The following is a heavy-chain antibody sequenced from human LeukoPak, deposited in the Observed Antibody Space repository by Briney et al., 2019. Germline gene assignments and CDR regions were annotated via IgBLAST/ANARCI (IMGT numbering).Heavy chain of an antibody. CDR3: ARGDDFWSVKDY. D-gene: IGHD3-3*01. CDR2: INHSGST. Sequence: SETLSLTCAVYGGSFSGYYWSWIRRPPGKGLEGLGEINHSGSTNYNPSLKSRVTISVDTSKNQFSLKLSSVTAADTAVYYCARGDDFWSVKDYWGQGTLVTVSS. V-gene: IGHV4-34*01. CDR1: GGSFSGYY. J-gene: IGHJ4*02.